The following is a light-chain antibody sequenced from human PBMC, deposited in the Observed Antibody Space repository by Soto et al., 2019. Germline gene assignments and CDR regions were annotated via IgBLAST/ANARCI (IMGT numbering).Light chain of an antibody. CDR1: QDITSY. CDR3: QQYDNLPLT. Sequence: DIQMTQFPSSLSASVGDRVTITCQASQDITSYLNWYQQKPGKAPKLLIYDASNLQTGVPSRFSGSGSGTDFTFTITSLQPEDIATYYCQQYDNLPLTFGQGTRLEIK. CDR2: DAS. V-gene: IGKV1-33*01. J-gene: IGKJ5*01.